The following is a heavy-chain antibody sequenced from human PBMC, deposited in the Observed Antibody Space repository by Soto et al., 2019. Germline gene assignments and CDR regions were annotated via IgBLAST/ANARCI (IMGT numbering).Heavy chain of an antibody. Sequence: QVQLVQSGAEVKKPGSSVKVSCKASGGNFSGFAISWVRQAPGQGLEWMGGIIPMFGTANYAQKFQGRVTITADESTSTVYMELSSLGSEDTAVYYCATKKDFTLSPPASWGQGTLVTVS. V-gene: IGHV1-69*01. CDR1: GGNFSGFA. D-gene: IGHD3-10*02. J-gene: IGHJ5*02. CDR3: ATKKDFTLSPPAS. CDR2: IIPMFGTA.